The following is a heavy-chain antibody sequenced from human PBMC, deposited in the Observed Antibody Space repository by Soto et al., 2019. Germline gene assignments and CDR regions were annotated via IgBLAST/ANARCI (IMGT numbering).Heavy chain of an antibody. V-gene: IGHV3-72*01. Sequence: GGSLRLSCAASGFTFSDHYVGWVRQAPGKGLEWVGRITNKANGYMTEYAASVKGRFTISRDDSKNSLYLQMNSLKTEDTAVYYCVRVGSGWSPYDYWGQGTRVTVSS. CDR3: VRVGSGWSPYDY. D-gene: IGHD6-19*01. J-gene: IGHJ4*02. CDR1: GFTFSDHY. CDR2: ITNKANGYMT.